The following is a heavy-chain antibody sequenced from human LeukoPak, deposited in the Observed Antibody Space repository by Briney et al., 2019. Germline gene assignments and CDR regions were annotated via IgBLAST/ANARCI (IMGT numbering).Heavy chain of an antibody. D-gene: IGHD2-2*01. CDR3: AKDIIVVVPAAPHGT. CDR1: GFTFSSYG. Sequence: PGGSLRLSCAASGFTFSSYGMHWVRQAPGKGLEWVAFIRYDGSNKYYADSVKGRFTISRDTSKNTLYLQLNSLRADDTAVYYCAKDIIVVVPAAPHGTWGQGPLVTVSS. CDR2: IRYDGSNK. V-gene: IGHV3-30*02. J-gene: IGHJ5*02.